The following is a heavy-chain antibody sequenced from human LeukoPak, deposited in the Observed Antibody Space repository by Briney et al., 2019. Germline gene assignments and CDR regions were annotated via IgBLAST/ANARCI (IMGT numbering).Heavy chain of an antibody. J-gene: IGHJ5*02. V-gene: IGHV1-2*06. CDR3: ARGHDNWFDP. CDR1: GYSFTGYY. CDR2: INPNNGVT. Sequence: ASVKVSCKASGYSFTGYYLHWVRQAPGQGLEWMGRINPNNGVTTYAQKFQDRVTMTRDTSISTAYMELSRLTSDDSAVYYCARGHDNWFDPWGQGTPVIVSS.